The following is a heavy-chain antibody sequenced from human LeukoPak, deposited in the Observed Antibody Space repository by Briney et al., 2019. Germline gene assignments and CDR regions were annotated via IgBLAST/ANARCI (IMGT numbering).Heavy chain of an antibody. D-gene: IGHD2-2*02. CDR2: INHSGST. CDR3: ARGGRYCSSTSCYRDWFDP. V-gene: IGHV4-34*01. Sequence: ASETLSLTCAVYGGSFSGYYWSWIRQPPGKGLEWIGEINHSGSTNYNPALKSRVTISVDTSKNQFSLKLSSVTAADTAVYYCARGGRYCSSTSCYRDWFDPWGQGTLVTVSS. CDR1: GGSFSGYY. J-gene: IGHJ5*02.